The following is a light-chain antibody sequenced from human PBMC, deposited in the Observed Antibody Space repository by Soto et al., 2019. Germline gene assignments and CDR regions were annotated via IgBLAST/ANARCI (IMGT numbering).Light chain of an antibody. J-gene: IGKJ5*01. V-gene: IGKV3-20*01. CDR3: QKYGSSPPIT. Sequence: EIVLTQSPGTLSLSPGERATLSCRASQSVSSSYLAWYQQKPGQAPRLLIYGASSRATGIPDRFSGSGSGTDFPLTISRLETEDFAVYYCQKYGSSPPITFGQGTRLEIK. CDR1: QSVSSSY. CDR2: GAS.